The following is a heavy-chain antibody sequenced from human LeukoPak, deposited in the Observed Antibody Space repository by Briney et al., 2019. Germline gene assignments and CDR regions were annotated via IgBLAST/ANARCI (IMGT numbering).Heavy chain of an antibody. Sequence: KPSETLSLTCTVSGGSISSSSYYWGWIRQPPGKGLEWIGSIYYSGSTYYNPSLKSRVTISVDTSKNQLSLKLSSVTAADTAVYYCAHPEHDAFDIWGQGTMVTVSS. CDR3: AHPEHDAFDI. CDR2: IYYSGST. D-gene: IGHD1-14*01. V-gene: IGHV4-39*01. J-gene: IGHJ3*02. CDR1: GGSISSSSYY.